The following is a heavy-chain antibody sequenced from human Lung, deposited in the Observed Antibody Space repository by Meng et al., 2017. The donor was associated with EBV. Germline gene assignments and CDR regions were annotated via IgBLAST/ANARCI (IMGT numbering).Heavy chain of an antibody. D-gene: IGHD4-23*01. CDR2: IFYDGSMK. J-gene: IGHJ4*02. CDR1: GFAFSDSG. CDR3: AKGKPVDY. V-gene: IGHV3-30*18. Sequence: QVQLVESGXGVVQPGXSLRLSCVASGFAFSDSGMHWVRQAPGKGLEWVAVIFYDGSMKYYGDSVRGRFTISRDNPKNTVYLQMNGLRTEDTALYYCAKGKPVDYWGRGTLVTVSS.